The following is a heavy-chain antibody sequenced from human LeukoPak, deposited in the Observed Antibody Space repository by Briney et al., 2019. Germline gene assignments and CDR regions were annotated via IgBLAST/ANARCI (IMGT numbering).Heavy chain of an antibody. Sequence: PSETLSLTCTVSGGSISSYYWSWIRQPPGKGLGWIGYIYTSGSTNYNPSLKSRVTMSLDTSKNQFSLKLSPVTAADTAVYYCARLSSWYHYFDYWGQGTLVTVSS. V-gene: IGHV4-4*09. CDR3: ARLSSWYHYFDY. D-gene: IGHD6-13*01. CDR2: IYTSGST. CDR1: GGSISSYY. J-gene: IGHJ4*02.